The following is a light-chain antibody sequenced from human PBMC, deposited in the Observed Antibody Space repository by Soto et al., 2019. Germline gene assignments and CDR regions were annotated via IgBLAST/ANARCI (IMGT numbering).Light chain of an antibody. J-gene: IGKJ4*01. Sequence: EIVLKQSPATLSLSPGESAALSCRASQSVNSYLAWYQQKPGQAPRLLIYDASNRATGITARFSGSGSGTDFTLTISSLEPEDFAFYYCQQRELTFGGVTKVEIK. CDR2: DAS. CDR3: QQRELT. CDR1: QSVNSY. V-gene: IGKV3-11*01.